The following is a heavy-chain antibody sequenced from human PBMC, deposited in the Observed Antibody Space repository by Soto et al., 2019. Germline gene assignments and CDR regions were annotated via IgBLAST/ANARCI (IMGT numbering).Heavy chain of an antibody. CDR3: ARVPYCTNGVCYPAAPDY. Sequence: ASVKVSCKASGGTFSSYAISWVRQAPGQGLEWMGGIIPIFGTANYAQKFQGRVTITADESTSTAYMELSSLRSEDTAVYYCARVPYCTNGVCYPAAPDYWGQGTLVTVSS. CDR2: IIPIFGTA. J-gene: IGHJ4*02. V-gene: IGHV1-69*13. CDR1: GGTFSSYA. D-gene: IGHD2-8*01.